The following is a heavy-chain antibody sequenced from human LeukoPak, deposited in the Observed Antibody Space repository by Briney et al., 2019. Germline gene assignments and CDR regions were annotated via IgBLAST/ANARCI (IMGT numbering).Heavy chain of an antibody. CDR1: GFTFSSYW. CDR2: INSDGSST. J-gene: IGHJ3*02. V-gene: IGHV3-74*01. D-gene: IGHD3-22*01. CDR3: ARAGRQAGYYDIKRWGAFDI. Sequence: GGSLRLSCAASGFTFSSYWMHWVRQAPGKGLVWVSRINSDGSSTSYADSVKGRFTISRDNAKNTLYLQMNSLRAEDTAAYYCARAGRQAGYYDIKRWGAFDIWGQGTMVTVS.